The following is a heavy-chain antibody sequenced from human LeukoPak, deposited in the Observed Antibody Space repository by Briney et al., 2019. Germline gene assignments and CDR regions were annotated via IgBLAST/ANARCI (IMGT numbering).Heavy chain of an antibody. D-gene: IGHD5-18*01. Sequence: SVKVSCKASGGTFSSYAISWVRQAPGQGLEWMGGIIPIFGTANYAQKFQGRVTITADKSTSIAYMELSSLRSEDTAVYYCARGSPVDTFRGYYYMDVWGKGTTVTISS. CDR1: GGTFSSYA. V-gene: IGHV1-69*06. CDR2: IIPIFGTA. CDR3: ARGSPVDTFRGYYYMDV. J-gene: IGHJ6*03.